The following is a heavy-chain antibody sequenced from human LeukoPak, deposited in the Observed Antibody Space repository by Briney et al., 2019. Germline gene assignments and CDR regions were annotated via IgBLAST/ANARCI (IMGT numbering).Heavy chain of an antibody. D-gene: IGHD5-18*01. CDR1: GFTVSSNY. Sequence: GGSLRLSCAASGFTVSSNYMSWVRQAPGKGLEWASVIYSGGNTYYADSVKGRFTISRDNSKNTLYLQMNSLRAEDTAVHYCARDSQGYSYGPYYGMDVWGQGTTVTVSS. V-gene: IGHV3-66*02. J-gene: IGHJ6*02. CDR3: ARDSQGYSYGPYYGMDV. CDR2: IYSGGNT.